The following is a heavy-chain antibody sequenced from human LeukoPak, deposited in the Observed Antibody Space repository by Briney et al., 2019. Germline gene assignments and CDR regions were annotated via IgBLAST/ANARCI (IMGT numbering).Heavy chain of an antibody. Sequence: GGSLRLSCAASGFTFDDYAMHWVRQAPGKGLEWVSGISWNSGSIGYADSVKGRFTISRDNAKNSLYLQMNSLRAEDTAVYYCARDLPAGYSSSWYFAYWGQGTLVTVSS. CDR2: ISWNSGSI. V-gene: IGHV3-9*01. CDR1: GFTFDDYA. D-gene: IGHD6-13*01. J-gene: IGHJ4*02. CDR3: ARDLPAGYSSSWYFAY.